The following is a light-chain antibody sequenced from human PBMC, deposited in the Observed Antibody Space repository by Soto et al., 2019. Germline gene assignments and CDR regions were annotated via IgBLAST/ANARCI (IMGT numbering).Light chain of an antibody. V-gene: IGKV1-39*01. CDR2: TTS. Sequence: DIQITQSPSSLSSSVGDRVPITCRASQSIRSDLNWYQQRPGKAPKLLIYTTSNLESGVPSRFSGSGSGTDFTLTISNLQPEDFATYFCQQGFSRPRTFGLGTKVDIK. CDR3: QQGFSRPRT. CDR1: QSIRSD. J-gene: IGKJ1*01.